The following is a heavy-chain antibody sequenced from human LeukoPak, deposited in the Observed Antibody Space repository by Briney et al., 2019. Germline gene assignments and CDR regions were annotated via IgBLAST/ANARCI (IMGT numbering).Heavy chain of an antibody. CDR1: GFTFSSYA. Sequence: GGSLRLSCAASGFTFSSYAMTWVRQAPGKGLECVSAISGSGADTYYADSVKGRFTISRDNSKNTLYLQMNSLRAEDTAVYYCAKDPATVTANFDYWGQGTLVTVSS. D-gene: IGHD4-17*01. V-gene: IGHV3-23*01. CDR3: AKDPATVTANFDY. CDR2: ISGSGADT. J-gene: IGHJ4*02.